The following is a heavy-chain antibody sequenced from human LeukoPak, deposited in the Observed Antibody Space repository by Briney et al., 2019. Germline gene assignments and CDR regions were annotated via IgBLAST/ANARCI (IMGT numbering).Heavy chain of an antibody. J-gene: IGHJ4*02. Sequence: TLRLSCAASGFTFSNYGMSWVRQAPGKALEWLARIDWDDDKYYSTSLKTRLTISKDTSKNQVVLTMTNMDPVDTATYYCARLGPLRYFDYWGQGTLVTVSS. CDR3: ARLGPLRYFDY. D-gene: IGHD3-9*01. V-gene: IGHV2-70*11. CDR1: GFTFSNYGM. CDR2: IDWDDDK.